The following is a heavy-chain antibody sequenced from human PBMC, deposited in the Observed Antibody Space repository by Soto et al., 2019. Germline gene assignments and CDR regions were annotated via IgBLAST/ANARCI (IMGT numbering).Heavy chain of an antibody. J-gene: IGHJ4*02. CDR2: ISAHNGNT. V-gene: IGHV1-18*01. Sequence: QVHLVQSGAEVKKPGASVKVSCQGSGYAFTTYGITWVRQAPGQGLEWMGWISAHNGNTNYAQKLQGRVTVTRDTSTSTAYMELRSLGYGDTAVYYCARGRYGDYWGQGARVTVSS. CDR1: GYAFTTYG. CDR3: ARGRYGDY. D-gene: IGHD1-1*01.